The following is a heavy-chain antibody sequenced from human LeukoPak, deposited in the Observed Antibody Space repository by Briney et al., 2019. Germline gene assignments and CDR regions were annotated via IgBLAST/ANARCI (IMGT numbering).Heavy chain of an antibody. J-gene: IGHJ4*02. Sequence: GGSLRLSCAASGLTFSSHGMLWVRPAPGKGLEWVALIWYDGSNKYYADSVKGRFTISRDNSKNMLYLQMNSLRAEDTAVYYCARLKGSYFDCWGQGTLVTVSS. D-gene: IGHD2-15*01. CDR3: ARLKGSYFDC. V-gene: IGHV3-33*01. CDR2: IWYDGSNK. CDR1: GLTFSSHG.